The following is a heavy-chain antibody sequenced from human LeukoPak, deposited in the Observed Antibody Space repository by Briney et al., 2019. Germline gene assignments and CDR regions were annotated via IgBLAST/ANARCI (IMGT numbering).Heavy chain of an antibody. D-gene: IGHD3-10*01. CDR1: GYTFTGYY. J-gene: IGHJ4*02. V-gene: IGHV1-2*06. CDR3: ARDPRITMVRGVIRSPY. Sequence: GASVKVSCKASGYTFTGYYMHWVRQAPGQGLEWMGRINPNSGGTNYAQKFQGRVTMTRDTSISTAYMELSRLRSDDTAVYYCARDPRITMVRGVIRSPYWGQGTLVTVSP. CDR2: INPNSGGT.